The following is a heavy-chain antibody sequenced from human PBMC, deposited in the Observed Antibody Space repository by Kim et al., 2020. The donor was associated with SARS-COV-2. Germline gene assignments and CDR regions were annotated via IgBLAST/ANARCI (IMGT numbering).Heavy chain of an antibody. V-gene: IGHV3-30*01. Sequence: DDPEKGRFTLPRDNSKNTLYLQMNRLRAEDTAVYYCARGLGGGYSAFDIWGQGTMVTVSS. CDR3: ARGLGGGYSAFDI. J-gene: IGHJ3*02. D-gene: IGHD1-26*01.